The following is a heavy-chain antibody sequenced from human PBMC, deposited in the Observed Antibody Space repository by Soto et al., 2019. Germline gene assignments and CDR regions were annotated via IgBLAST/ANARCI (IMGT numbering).Heavy chain of an antibody. Sequence: QVQLVQSGAEVKKPGSSVKVSCKASGGTFSSYAISWVRQAPGQGLEWMGGIIPIFGTANYAQKFQGRVTITADESTSTAYMELSSLRSEDTAVYYSASEGGLGSCTNGVCFVYNWFDPWGLGTLVTVSS. D-gene: IGHD2-8*01. V-gene: IGHV1-69*01. CDR3: ASEGGLGSCTNGVCFVYNWFDP. CDR2: IIPIFGTA. CDR1: GGTFSSYA. J-gene: IGHJ5*02.